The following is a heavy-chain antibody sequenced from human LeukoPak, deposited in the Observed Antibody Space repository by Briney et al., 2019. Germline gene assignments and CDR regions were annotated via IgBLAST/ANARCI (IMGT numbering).Heavy chain of an antibody. J-gene: IGHJ4*02. V-gene: IGHV1-18*01. CDR3: ARDEANYYDSSGYPPPPPSTPDDYYFDY. D-gene: IGHD3-22*01. CDR1: GYTFTSYG. Sequence: ASVKVSCTASGYTFTSYGISWVRQAPGQGLEWMGWISAYNGNTNYAQKLQGRVTMTTDTSTSTAYMELRSLRSDDTAVYYCARDEANYYDSSGYPPPPPSTPDDYYFDYWGQGTLVTVSS. CDR2: ISAYNGNT.